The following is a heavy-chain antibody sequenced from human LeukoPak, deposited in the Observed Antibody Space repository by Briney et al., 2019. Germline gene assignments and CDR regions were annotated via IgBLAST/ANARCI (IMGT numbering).Heavy chain of an antibody. Sequence: SVKVSCKASGYTLTGYHIDWVRQPPGQGLESMGWINPNNGGRRDPQKCQGRVTTTRDTSTSSVYMELRELRPDDTAVYYCARDRGRAYNDDSTGYPPLFDYWGQGTLVTVSS. CDR1: GYTLTGYH. J-gene: IGHJ4*02. CDR3: ARDRGRAYNDDSTGYPPLFDY. D-gene: IGHD3-22*01. V-gene: IGHV1-2*02. CDR2: INPNNGGR.